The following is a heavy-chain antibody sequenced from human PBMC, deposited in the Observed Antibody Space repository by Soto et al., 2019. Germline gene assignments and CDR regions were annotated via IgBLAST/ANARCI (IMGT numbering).Heavy chain of an antibody. Sequence: QLQLQESGPGLVKPSETLSLTCPVSGGSISTSTYHWAWVRQPPGKGLEWIGHIYYTGTTYYNPSLKXXXTISVDTPXXXFSLXXXSVTXXXXXXXXXXXXXXXXLYY. CDR2: IYYTGTT. CDR1: GGSISTSTYH. J-gene: IGHJ6*01. CDR3: XXXXXXXLYY. V-gene: IGHV4-39*01.